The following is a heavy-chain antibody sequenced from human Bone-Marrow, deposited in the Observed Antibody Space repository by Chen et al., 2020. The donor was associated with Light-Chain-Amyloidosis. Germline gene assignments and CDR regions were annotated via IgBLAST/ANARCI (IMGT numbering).Heavy chain of an antibody. CDR3: ARGLHCSNTNCYLEFYYNAMDV. D-gene: IGHD2-2*01. V-gene: IGHV1-2*02. J-gene: IGHJ6*02. CDR1: GYTFTGYH. Sequence: QVQLVQSGAEVKKPGASVKVSCEASGYTFTGYHMHWVRQAPGQGLEWMGWINPNSDSTIYAQKFQGRVTMTRDTSISTGYMELSRLRSDDTAVYYCARGLHCSNTNCYLEFYYNAMDVWGQGTTVTVSS. CDR2: INPNSDST.